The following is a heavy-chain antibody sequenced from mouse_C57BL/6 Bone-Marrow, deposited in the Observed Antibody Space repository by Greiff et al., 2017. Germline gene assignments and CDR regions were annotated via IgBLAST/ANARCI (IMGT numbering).Heavy chain of an antibody. V-gene: IGHV1-84*01. Sequence: VQGVESGPELVKPGASVKISCKASGYTFTDYYINWVKQRPGQGLEWIGWIYPGSGNTKYNEKFKGKATLTVDTSARTAYMQLSSLTSEDSAVYFCAREGFYYYGSSYFYWYFDVWGTGTTVTVSS. D-gene: IGHD1-1*01. CDR2: IYPGSGNT. CDR3: AREGFYYYGSSYFYWYFDV. J-gene: IGHJ1*03. CDR1: GYTFTDYY.